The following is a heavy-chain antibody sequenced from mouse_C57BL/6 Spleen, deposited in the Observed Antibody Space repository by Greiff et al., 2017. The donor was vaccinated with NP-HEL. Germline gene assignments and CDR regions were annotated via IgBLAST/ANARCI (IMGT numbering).Heavy chain of an antibody. CDR3: VRPYDYDGAWFAY. CDR2: LRSKSNNYAT. J-gene: IGHJ3*01. D-gene: IGHD2-4*01. Sequence: EVQRVESGGGLVQPKGSLKLSCAASGFSFNTYAMNWVRQAPGKGLEWVARLRSKSNNYATYYADSVKDRFTISRDDSESMLYLQMNNLKTEDTAMYYCVRPYDYDGAWFAYWGQGTLVTVSA. CDR1: GFSFNTYA. V-gene: IGHV10-1*01.